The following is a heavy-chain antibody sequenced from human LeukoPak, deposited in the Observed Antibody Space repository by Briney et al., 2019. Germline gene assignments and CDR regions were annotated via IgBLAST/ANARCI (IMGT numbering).Heavy chain of an antibody. CDR1: GYTFTSYD. D-gene: IGHD6-6*01. CDR2: MNPNSGNT. CDR3: ARMDGSSSNNWFDP. J-gene: IGHJ5*02. V-gene: IGHV1-8*03. Sequence: ASVKVSCKASGYTFTSYDINWVRQATGQGLEWMGWMNPNSGNTGYAQKFQGRVTITRNTSMSTAYMELSSLRSEDTAVYYCARMDGSSSNNWFDPWGQGTLVTVSS.